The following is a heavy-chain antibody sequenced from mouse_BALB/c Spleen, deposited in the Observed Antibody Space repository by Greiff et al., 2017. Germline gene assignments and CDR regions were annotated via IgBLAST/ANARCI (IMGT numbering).Heavy chain of an antibody. V-gene: IGHV5-17*02. Sequence: EVHLVESGGGLVQPGGSRKLSCAASGFTFSSFGMHWVRQAPEKGLEWVAYISSGSSTIYYADTVKGRFTISRDNPKNTLFLQMTSLRSEDTAMYYCARSYYGSSYYYAMDYWGQGTSVTVSS. CDR1: GFTFSSFG. CDR3: ARSYYGSSYYYAMDY. CDR2: ISSGSSTI. D-gene: IGHD1-1*01. J-gene: IGHJ4*01.